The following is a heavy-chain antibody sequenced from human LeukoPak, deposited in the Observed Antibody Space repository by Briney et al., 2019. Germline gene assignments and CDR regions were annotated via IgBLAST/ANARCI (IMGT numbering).Heavy chain of an antibody. CDR3: ARDLATLSYYYMDV. Sequence: ASVKVSCKASGGTFSSYAISWVRQAPGQGLEWMGWINPNSGGTNYAQKFQGRVTMTRDTSISTAYMELSRLRSDDTAVYYCARDLATLSYYYMDVWGKGTTVTVSS. J-gene: IGHJ6*03. D-gene: IGHD5-24*01. CDR1: GGTFSSYA. CDR2: INPNSGGT. V-gene: IGHV1-2*02.